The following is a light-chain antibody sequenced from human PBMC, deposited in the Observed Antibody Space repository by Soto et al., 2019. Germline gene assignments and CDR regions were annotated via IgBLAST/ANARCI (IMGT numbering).Light chain of an antibody. CDR2: GAS. CDR3: QQYGSSPWA. J-gene: IGKJ1*01. CDR1: QSVSSSY. Sequence: EIVLTQSPGTLSLSPGERSTISCRASQSVSSSYLAWYQQKPGQAPRLLIYGASSRATGIPDRFSGSGSGTDFTLTISRPEPEDFAVYYCQQYGSSPWAFGQGTKVEIK. V-gene: IGKV3-20*01.